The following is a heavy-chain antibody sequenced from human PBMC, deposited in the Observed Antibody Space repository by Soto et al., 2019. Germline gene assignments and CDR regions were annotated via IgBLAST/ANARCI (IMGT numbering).Heavy chain of an antibody. D-gene: IGHD2-2*01. V-gene: IGHV4-59*01. CDR3: ARGTVPDAFDI. Sequence: SETLSLPCTVSWRSISNYYWSWIRKPPGKGLEWIGYIYYSGSTNYNPSLKSRVTISVDTSKNQFSLKLSSVTAADTAVYYCARGTVPDAFDIWGQGTMVTVSS. CDR2: IYYSGST. CDR1: WRSISNYY. J-gene: IGHJ3*02.